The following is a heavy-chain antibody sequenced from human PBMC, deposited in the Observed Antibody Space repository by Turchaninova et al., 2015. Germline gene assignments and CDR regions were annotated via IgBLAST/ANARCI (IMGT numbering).Heavy chain of an antibody. CDR2: TWYDGSNK. V-gene: IGHV3-33*01. CDR1: GFTFSSYG. Sequence: GFTFSSYGMHWVRQAPGKGLEWVAVTWYDGSNKYYADSVKGRFTISRDNPKNTLYLQMNSLRADDTAVYYCARDRSSGSYTNVPPDYWGQVPWSPSPQ. J-gene: IGHJ4*01. CDR3: ARDRSSGSYTNVPPDY. D-gene: IGHD1-26*01.